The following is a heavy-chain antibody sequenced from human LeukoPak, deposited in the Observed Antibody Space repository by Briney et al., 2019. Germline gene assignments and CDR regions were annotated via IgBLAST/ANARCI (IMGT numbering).Heavy chain of an antibody. Sequence: GGSLRLSWAASGSTFRSYTMNGVRQAPGKGLDWVSSISSSTSYIYYADSVKGRFTISRDNAQNSLYLQMNSLRAEDTAVYYCARDLYGYYAYDYWGQGTLVTVSS. D-gene: IGHD4-17*01. V-gene: IGHV3-21*01. CDR3: ARDLYGYYAYDY. CDR2: ISSSTSYI. J-gene: IGHJ4*02. CDR1: GSTFRSYT.